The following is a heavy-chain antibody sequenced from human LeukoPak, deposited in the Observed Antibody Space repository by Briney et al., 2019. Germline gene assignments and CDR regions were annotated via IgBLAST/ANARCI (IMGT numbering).Heavy chain of an antibody. CDR2: IDWDDDK. J-gene: IGHJ4*02. Sequence: SGPTLVNPTQTLTLTCTFSGFSLSTSGMCVTWIRQPPGKALEWLARIDWDDDKYYSTSLKTRLTISKDTSKNQEVLTMTNMDPVDTATYYCARMRAYSNVYYFDYWGQGTLVTVSS. D-gene: IGHD4-11*01. CDR3: ARMRAYSNVYYFDY. CDR1: GFSLSTSGMC. V-gene: IGHV2-70*11.